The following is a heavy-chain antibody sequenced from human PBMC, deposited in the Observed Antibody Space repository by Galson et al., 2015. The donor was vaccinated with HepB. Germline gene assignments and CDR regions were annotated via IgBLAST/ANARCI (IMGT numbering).Heavy chain of an antibody. Sequence: SLRLSCAASGFTFSTYAMYWVRQAPGRGLEWGAVIWYDGNTKYYADPVKGRFTISRDNSKNTLYLHMNSLRDDDTAVFYCARGLRGYNYGIDVWGRGTTVTVSS. J-gene: IGHJ6*02. CDR1: GFTFSTYA. V-gene: IGHV3-33*07. CDR2: IWYDGNTK. D-gene: IGHD4-17*01. CDR3: ARGLRGYNYGIDV.